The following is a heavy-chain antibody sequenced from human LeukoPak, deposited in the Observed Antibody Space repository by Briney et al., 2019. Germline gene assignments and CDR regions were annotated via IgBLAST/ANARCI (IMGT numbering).Heavy chain of an antibody. CDR3: ARLPRITIFGVVSYYYYGMDV. V-gene: IGHV4-39*01. CDR2: IYYSGST. Sequence: SETLSLTCTVSGGSISSSSYYWGWIRQPPGKGLEWIGSIYYSGSTYYNPSLKSRVTISVDTSKNQFSLKLSSVTAADTAVYYCARLPRITIFGVVSYYYYGMDVWGQGTTATVSS. CDR1: GGSISSSSYY. J-gene: IGHJ6*02. D-gene: IGHD3-3*01.